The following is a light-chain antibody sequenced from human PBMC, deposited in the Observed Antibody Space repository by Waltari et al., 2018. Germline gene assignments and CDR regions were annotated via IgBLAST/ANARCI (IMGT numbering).Light chain of an antibody. CDR1: QNVSSK. J-gene: IGKJ5*01. CDR3: QQYNNWPPIT. V-gene: IGKV3-15*01. Sequence: ETVMTQSPASLSVSPGEGAILSCRASQNVSSKLAWYQQNPGQAPRLLTFGASTRATVIPARFSGSGSGTEFTLTISSLQSEDFAVYYCQQYNNWPPITFGQGTRLEI. CDR2: GAS.